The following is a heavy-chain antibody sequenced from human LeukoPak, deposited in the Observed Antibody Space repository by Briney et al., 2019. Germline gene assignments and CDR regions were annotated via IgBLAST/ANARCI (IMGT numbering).Heavy chain of an antibody. D-gene: IGHD3-10*01. J-gene: IGHJ4*02. CDR3: AKDMSFGDSYFDY. CDR2: VSGSGRTT. Sequence: GGSLRLSCAASGFIFRSYAMSWVRQAPGKGLEWVSAVSGSGRTTYYADSVKGRFTTSRDNSRNTLFLQMDSLRAEDTAVYYCAKDMSFGDSYFDYWGQGILVTVSS. CDR1: GFIFRSYA. V-gene: IGHV3-23*01.